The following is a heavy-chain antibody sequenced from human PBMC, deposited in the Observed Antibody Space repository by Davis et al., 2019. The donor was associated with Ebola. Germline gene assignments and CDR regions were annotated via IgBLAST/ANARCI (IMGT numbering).Heavy chain of an antibody. CDR1: GYTFTSYG. V-gene: IGHV1-8*03. D-gene: IGHD3-16*01. Sequence: ASVKVSCKASGYTFTSYGISWVRQAPGQGLEWMGWMNPNSGNTGYAQKFQGRVTITRNTSISTAYMELSSLRSEDTAVYYCARDDKVMHFDYWGQGTLVTVSS. CDR2: MNPNSGNT. CDR3: ARDDKVMHFDY. J-gene: IGHJ4*02.